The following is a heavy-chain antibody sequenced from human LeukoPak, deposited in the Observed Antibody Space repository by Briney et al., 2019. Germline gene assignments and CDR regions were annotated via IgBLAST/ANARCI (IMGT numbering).Heavy chain of an antibody. Sequence: GGSLRLSCAASGFTFSSYSLNWVRQAPGKGLEWVSSISSSSSYIYYADSVKGRFTISRDNAKNSLYLQMNSLRAEDTAVYYCARAVVVVAEYYYYGMDVWGQGTTVTVSS. J-gene: IGHJ6*02. CDR2: ISSSSSYI. CDR1: GFTFSSYS. V-gene: IGHV3-21*01. D-gene: IGHD2-15*01. CDR3: ARAVVVVAEYYYYGMDV.